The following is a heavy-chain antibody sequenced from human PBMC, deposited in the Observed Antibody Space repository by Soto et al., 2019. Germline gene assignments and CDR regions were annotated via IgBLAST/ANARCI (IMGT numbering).Heavy chain of an antibody. Sequence: PSETLSLTCTVSGGSISSGGYYWSWIRQHPGKGLEWIGYIYYSGSTYYNPSLKSRVTISVDTSKNQFSLKLSPVTAADTAVYYCARLEAYYDFWSGYYSEPNWIDPWGQGTLVTVSS. CDR2: IYYSGST. CDR1: GGSISSGGYY. V-gene: IGHV4-31*03. D-gene: IGHD3-3*01. CDR3: ARLEAYYDFWSGYYSEPNWIDP. J-gene: IGHJ5*02.